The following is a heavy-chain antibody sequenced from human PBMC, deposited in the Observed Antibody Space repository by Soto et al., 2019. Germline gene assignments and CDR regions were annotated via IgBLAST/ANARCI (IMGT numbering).Heavy chain of an antibody. D-gene: IGHD3-3*01. CDR3: ARDGANGNYDFWSGYYSANIYYYGMDV. J-gene: IGHJ6*02. Sequence: PGGSLRLSCAASGFTFSSYSMNWVRQAPGKGLEWVSSISSSSSYIYYADSVKGRFTISRDNAKNSLYLQMNSLRAEDTAVYYCARDGANGNYDFWSGYYSANIYYYGMDVWGQGTTVTVSS. CDR1: GFTFSSYS. CDR2: ISSSSSYI. V-gene: IGHV3-21*01.